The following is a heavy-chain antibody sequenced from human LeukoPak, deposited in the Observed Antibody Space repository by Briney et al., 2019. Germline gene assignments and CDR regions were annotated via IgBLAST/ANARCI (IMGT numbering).Heavy chain of an antibody. CDR3: AKEFIAGDGHVDCDS. CDR1: GFTISTYA. CDR2: ITSSGATT. V-gene: IGHV3-23*01. Sequence: HAGGSLRLSCAASGFTISTYAMTWVRQAPGKGLEWVSSITSSGATTYYADSVKGRFTISRDISKNTLYLQMNSLTAEDSAVYYCAKEFIAGDGHVDCDSWGQGTLVTVSS. D-gene: IGHD5-24*01. J-gene: IGHJ4*02.